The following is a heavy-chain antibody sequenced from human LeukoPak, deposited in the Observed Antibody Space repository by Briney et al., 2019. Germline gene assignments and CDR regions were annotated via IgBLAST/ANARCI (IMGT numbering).Heavy chain of an antibody. Sequence: PSETLSLTCAVYGGSFSGYYWSWIRQPPGKGLEWIGEINHSGSTNYNPSLKSRVTISVDTSKNQFSLKLSSVTAADTAVYYCARGPGRYFDWLLSRPRSPTGYYMDVWGKGATVTVSS. CDR2: INHSGST. V-gene: IGHV4-34*01. D-gene: IGHD3-9*01. CDR3: ARGPGRYFDWLLSRPRSPTGYYMDV. J-gene: IGHJ6*03. CDR1: GGSFSGYY.